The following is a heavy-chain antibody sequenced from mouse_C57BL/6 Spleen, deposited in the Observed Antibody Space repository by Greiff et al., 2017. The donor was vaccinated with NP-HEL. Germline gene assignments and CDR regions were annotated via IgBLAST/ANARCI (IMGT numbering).Heavy chain of an antibody. CDR2: IYPRSGNT. CDR3: AKGNYGSSYAWFAY. V-gene: IGHV1-81*01. CDR1: GYTFTSYG. J-gene: IGHJ3*01. Sequence: QVQLQQSGAELARPGASVKLSCKASGYTFTSYGISWVTQRTGQGLEWIGEIYPRSGNTYYNEKFKGKATLTADKSSSTAYMELRSLTSEDSAVYFCAKGNYGSSYAWFAYWGQGTLVTVSA. D-gene: IGHD1-1*01.